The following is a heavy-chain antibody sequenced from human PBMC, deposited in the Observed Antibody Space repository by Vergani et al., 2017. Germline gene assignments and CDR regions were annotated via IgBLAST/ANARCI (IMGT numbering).Heavy chain of an antibody. V-gene: IGHV3-23*01. CDR1: GFIFSSYA. D-gene: IGHD2-2*02. CDR2: ISGSGGST. Sequence: EVQLLESGGGLVQPGGSLRLSCAASGFIFSSYAMSCVRQAPGKGLEWVSAISGSGGSTYYADSVKGRFTISRDNSKNTLYLQMNSLRAEDTSVYYCAKDRGAMWGYCSSTSCYTGWFDPWGQGTLVTVAS. CDR3: AKDRGAMWGYCSSTSCYTGWFDP. J-gene: IGHJ5*02.